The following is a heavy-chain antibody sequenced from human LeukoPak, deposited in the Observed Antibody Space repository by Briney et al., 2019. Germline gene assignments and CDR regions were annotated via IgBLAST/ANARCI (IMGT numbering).Heavy chain of an antibody. Sequence: GGSLRLSCAASGSTFSSYSMNWVRQAPGKGLEWVSSISSSSSYIYYADSVKGRFTISRDNAKNSLYLQMNSLRAEDTAVYYCARDFRGGELEDYWGQGTLVTVSS. D-gene: IGHD1-26*01. J-gene: IGHJ4*02. V-gene: IGHV3-21*01. CDR3: ARDFRGGELEDY. CDR2: ISSSSSYI. CDR1: GSTFSSYS.